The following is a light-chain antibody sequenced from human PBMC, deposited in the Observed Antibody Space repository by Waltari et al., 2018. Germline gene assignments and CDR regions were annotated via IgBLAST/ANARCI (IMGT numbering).Light chain of an antibody. CDR3: AAWDSSLSGYV. CDR2: NNN. CDR1: YSNGGSHT. V-gene: IGLV1-47*01. J-gene: IGLJ1*01. Sequence: VLTQPPSASETPGQRVTISRSAGYSNGGSHTVYLHPQPPGTAPKLLIDNNNLRPSGLPDRFSGSKSGTSAALAISGLRSEDEADYDCAAWDSSLSGYVFGTGTKVTVL.